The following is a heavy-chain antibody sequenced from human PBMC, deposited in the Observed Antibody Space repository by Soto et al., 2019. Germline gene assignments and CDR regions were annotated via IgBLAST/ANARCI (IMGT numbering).Heavy chain of an antibody. V-gene: IGHV4-59*01. J-gene: IGHJ4*02. Sequence: TLSLTCTVSGGSISGFYWSWIRQPPGKGLEWIGYINYSGSTKYNPSLKSRVTISVDTSKNQFSLKLSSVTAADTAVYYCARDKYTGGEFDYWGQGTLVTVSS. CDR3: ARDKYTGGEFDY. CDR1: GGSISGFY. D-gene: IGHD3-10*01. CDR2: INYSGST.